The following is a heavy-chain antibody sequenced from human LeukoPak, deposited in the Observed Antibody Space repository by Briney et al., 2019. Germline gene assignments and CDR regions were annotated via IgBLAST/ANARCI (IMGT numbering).Heavy chain of an antibody. J-gene: IGHJ4*02. CDR2: VSVNGGST. CDR3: AKGIELWLTYFDH. V-gene: IGHV3-23*01. CDR1: GLTVSSYV. D-gene: IGHD5-18*01. Sequence: GGSLTLSCAPTGLTVSSYVKNCVRQAPGTGLDCVSRVSVNGGSTYYAYAVKGRFSISRDNSKTTLSLQMNSLRAEDTAVYYCAKGIELWLTYFDHWGQGTLVTAS.